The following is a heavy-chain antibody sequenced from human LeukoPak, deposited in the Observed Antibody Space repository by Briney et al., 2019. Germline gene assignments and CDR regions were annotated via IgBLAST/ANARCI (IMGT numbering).Heavy chain of an antibody. J-gene: IGHJ5*02. Sequence: PGGSLRLSCAASGFTFSSYWMSWVRQAPGKGLEWVANIKQDGSEKYYVDSVKGRFTIPRDNAKNSLYLQMNSLRAEDTAVYYCARDLRITMVRGVTPFDPWGQGTLVTVSS. CDR1: GFTFSSYW. D-gene: IGHD3-10*01. CDR3: ARDLRITMVRGVTPFDP. V-gene: IGHV3-7*01. CDR2: IKQDGSEK.